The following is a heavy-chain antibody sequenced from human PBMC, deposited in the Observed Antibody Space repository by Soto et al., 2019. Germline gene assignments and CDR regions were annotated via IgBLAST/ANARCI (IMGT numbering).Heavy chain of an antibody. CDR1: GGPFSSYA. D-gene: IGHD5-12*01. Sequence: ASVKVSCKASGGPFSSYAISWVRQAPGQGLEWMGGIIPIFGTANYAQKFQGRVTITADKSTSTAYMELSSLRSEDTAVYYCARDKVDIVATIYYYYGMDVWGQGTTVTVAS. CDR3: ARDKVDIVATIYYYYGMDV. V-gene: IGHV1-69*06. CDR2: IIPIFGTA. J-gene: IGHJ6*02.